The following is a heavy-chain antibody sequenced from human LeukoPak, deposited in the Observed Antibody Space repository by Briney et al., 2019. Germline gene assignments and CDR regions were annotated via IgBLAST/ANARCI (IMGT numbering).Heavy chain of an antibody. CDR1: GGTFSSYA. CDR3: AQYYDFWSGLYYMDV. V-gene: IGHV1-69*13. J-gene: IGHJ6*03. CDR2: IIPIFGTA. Sequence: SVKVSCKASGGTFSSYAISWVRQAPGQGLEWMGEIIPIFGTANYAQKFQGRVTITADESTSTAYMELSSLRSEDTAVYYCAQYYDFWSGLYYMDVWGKGTTVTVSS. D-gene: IGHD3-3*01.